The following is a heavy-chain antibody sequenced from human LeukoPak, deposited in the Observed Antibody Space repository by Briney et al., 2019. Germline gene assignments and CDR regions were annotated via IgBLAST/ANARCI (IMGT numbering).Heavy chain of an antibody. J-gene: IGHJ3*02. CDR1: GFTVSSNY. CDR2: IKQDGSEK. Sequence: PGGSLRLSCAASGFTVSSNYMIWVRQAPGKGLEWVANIKQDGSEKYYVDSVKGRFTISRDNAKNSLYLQMNSLRAEDTAVYYCARVRDGYNDAYDIWGQGTMVTVSS. V-gene: IGHV3-7*03. CDR3: ARVRDGYNDAYDI. D-gene: IGHD5-24*01.